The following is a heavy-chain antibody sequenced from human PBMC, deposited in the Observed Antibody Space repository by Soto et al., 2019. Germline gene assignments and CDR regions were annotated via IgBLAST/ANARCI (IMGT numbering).Heavy chain of an antibody. CDR2: ISAYNGNT. J-gene: IGHJ5*02. CDR3: ARPVAVAGTLPWFDP. Sequence: QVQLVQSGAEVKKPGASVKVSCKASGYTFTSYGISWVRQAPGQGLEWMGWISAYNGNTNYAQKLQGRVTMTRDTSTSTADMELRSLRSDDTAVYYGARPVAVAGTLPWFDPLGQGTLVTVSS. V-gene: IGHV1-18*01. D-gene: IGHD6-19*01. CDR1: GYTFTSYG.